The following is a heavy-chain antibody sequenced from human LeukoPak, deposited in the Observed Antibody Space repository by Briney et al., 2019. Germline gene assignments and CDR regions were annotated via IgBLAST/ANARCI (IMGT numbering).Heavy chain of an antibody. J-gene: IGHJ4*02. Sequence: SETLSLTCTVSGGSISSYYWTWIRQSPGKGLEWIGSVYYSGSTYYNPSLKSRVTMSVDTSKNQFFLKLTSVTAADTVVYHCARVRGSGWYEFEYWGQGTRVTVSS. V-gene: IGHV4-59*01. CDR2: VYYSGST. D-gene: IGHD6-19*01. CDR3: ARVRGSGWYEFEY. CDR1: GGSISSYY.